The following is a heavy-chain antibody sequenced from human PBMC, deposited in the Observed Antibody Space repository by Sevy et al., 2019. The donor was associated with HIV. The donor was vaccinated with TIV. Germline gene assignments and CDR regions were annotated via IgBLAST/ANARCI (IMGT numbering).Heavy chain of an antibody. CDR1: GFTFSSYA. V-gene: IGHV3-30-3*01. CDR3: ASLRYYYGSGTDYSDSFDI. J-gene: IGHJ3*02. D-gene: IGHD3-10*01. CDR2: ISYDGSNE. Sequence: GGSLRLPCAASGFTFSSYAMHWVRQAPGKGLEWVTVISYDGSNEYYADSMKGRFTISRDNSNNTLYLLMNSLRVEDTAVYYCASLRYYYGSGTDYSDSFDIWGQGTMVTVSS.